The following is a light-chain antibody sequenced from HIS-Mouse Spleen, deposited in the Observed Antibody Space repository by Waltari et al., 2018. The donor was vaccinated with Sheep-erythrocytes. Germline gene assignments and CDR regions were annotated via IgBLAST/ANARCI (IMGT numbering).Light chain of an antibody. CDR2: DAS. CDR1: QDISNY. CDR3: QQYDNLLT. V-gene: IGKV1-33*01. Sequence: IQITQSPSSLSASVGERGTITCQASQDISNYLNWYQQKPGKAPKLLIYDASNLETGVPSRFSGSGSGTDFTFTISSLQPEDIATYYCQQYDNLLTFGGGTKVEIK. J-gene: IGKJ4*01.